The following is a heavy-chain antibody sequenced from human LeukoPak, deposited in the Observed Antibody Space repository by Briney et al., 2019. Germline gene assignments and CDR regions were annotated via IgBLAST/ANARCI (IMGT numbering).Heavy chain of an antibody. J-gene: IGHJ4*02. V-gene: IGHV3-15*01. CDR1: GFTLSSYN. CDR3: TTGNWGSFSY. CDR2: IKSKTDGGTT. D-gene: IGHD7-27*01. Sequence: GGSLRLSCAASGFTLSSYNMNWVRQAPGKGLEWVGRIKSKTDGGTTDYAAPVKGRFTISRDDSKHTLYLQVNSLKTEDTAVYYCTTGNWGSFSYWGQGTLVTVSS.